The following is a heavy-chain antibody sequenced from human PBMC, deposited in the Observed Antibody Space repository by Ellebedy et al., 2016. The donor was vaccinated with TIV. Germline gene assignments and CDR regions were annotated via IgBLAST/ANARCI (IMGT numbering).Heavy chain of an antibody. CDR2: ISSSGTAI. CDR1: GFIFSDYY. CDR3: ARDTRFIDHQHNWFDP. V-gene: IGHV3-11*01. Sequence: GGSLRLPCAASGFIFSDYYMSWIRQAPGKGLEWVSYISSSGTAIYYADSVKGRFTISRDNAKNSLYLQMNSLRADDTAIYYCARDTRFIDHQHNWFDPWGQGTLVTVSS. J-gene: IGHJ5*02. D-gene: IGHD1-26*01.